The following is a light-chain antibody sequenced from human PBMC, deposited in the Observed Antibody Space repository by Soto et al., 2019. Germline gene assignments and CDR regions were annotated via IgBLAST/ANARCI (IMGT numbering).Light chain of an antibody. V-gene: IGLV2-14*03. CDR2: DVS. Sequence: QSVLTQPASVSGAPGLSITISCTGTSSDVGAYNFVSWYQQHPDKAPKLMIFDVSNRPSGVSNRFSGSKSGNTASPTISGLQSEDEAEYYCGSYTTSSNYVFGNGTKVTVL. CDR1: SSDVGAYNF. J-gene: IGLJ1*01. CDR3: GSYTTSSNYV.